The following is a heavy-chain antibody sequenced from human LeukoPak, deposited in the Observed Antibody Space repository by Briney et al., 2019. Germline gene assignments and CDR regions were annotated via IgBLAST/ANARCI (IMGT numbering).Heavy chain of an antibody. CDR3: AKSSGSYPYYFDY. Sequence: GGSLRLSCAASGFTFSSYAMSWVRQAPGKGLEWVSVISGSGGGTYYADSVKGRFTISRDNSQNTLYVQMNSLRAEDTAVYYCAKSSGSYPYYFDYWGQGTLVTVSS. D-gene: IGHD1-26*01. CDR1: GFTFSSYA. J-gene: IGHJ4*02. V-gene: IGHV3-23*01. CDR2: ISGSGGGT.